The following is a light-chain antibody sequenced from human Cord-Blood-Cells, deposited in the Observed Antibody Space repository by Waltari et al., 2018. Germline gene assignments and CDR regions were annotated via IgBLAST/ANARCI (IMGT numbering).Light chain of an antibody. CDR1: QSVSSSY. V-gene: IGKV3-20*01. Sequence: EIVLTQSPGTLSLSPGDRATLSCRASQSVSSSYLAWYQQTPGQAPRLLIYGASSRATGIADRFSGSGSGTDFTLTISGLEPEDFAVYYCQQYGSSPLTFGGGTKVEIK. J-gene: IGKJ4*01. CDR3: QQYGSSPLT. CDR2: GAS.